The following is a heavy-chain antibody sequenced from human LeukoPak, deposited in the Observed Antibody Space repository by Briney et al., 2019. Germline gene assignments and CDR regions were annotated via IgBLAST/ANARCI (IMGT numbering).Heavy chain of an antibody. V-gene: IGHV5-51*01. Sequence: GESLKISCWDSGSSFTSYWIGWVRQMPGKGLEWVGIIYPGDSDIRYSPSFQGQVTISADKSISTAYLQWSSLRASDTAIYYCARHLLTPGGSYYFDFWGQGTLVTVSS. CDR1: GSSFTSYW. D-gene: IGHD1-26*01. CDR3: ARHLLTPGGSYYFDF. CDR2: IYPGDSDI. J-gene: IGHJ4*02.